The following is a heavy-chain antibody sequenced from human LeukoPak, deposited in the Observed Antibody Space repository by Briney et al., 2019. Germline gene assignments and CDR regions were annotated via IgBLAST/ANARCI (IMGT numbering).Heavy chain of an antibody. CDR2: INHSGST. V-gene: IGHV4-34*01. Sequence: SETLSLTCAVYGGSFSGYYWSWIRQPPGKGLEWIGEINHSGSTNYNSSLKSRVTISVDTSKNQFSLKLSSVTAADTAVYYCARVGSSGWYRSYFDYWGQGTLVTVSS. J-gene: IGHJ4*02. D-gene: IGHD6-19*01. CDR3: ARVGSSGWYRSYFDY. CDR1: GGSFSGYY.